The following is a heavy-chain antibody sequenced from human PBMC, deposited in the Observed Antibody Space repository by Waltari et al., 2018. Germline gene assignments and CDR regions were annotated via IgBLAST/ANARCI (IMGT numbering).Heavy chain of an antibody. J-gene: IGHJ4*02. CDR1: RGSISGYY. Sequence: QVQLQESGPGLVKPSETLSLTCTVSRGSISGYYWSWIRQPAGKGLEWIGFTSPTGGTDYNPSLKSRVTMSSDTSKNQVFLHLNSMTAADTAVFYCARHWNHDILADSFDLWGQGTRVTISS. CDR2: TSPTGGT. V-gene: IGHV4-4*07. D-gene: IGHD3-9*01. CDR3: ARHWNHDILADSFDL.